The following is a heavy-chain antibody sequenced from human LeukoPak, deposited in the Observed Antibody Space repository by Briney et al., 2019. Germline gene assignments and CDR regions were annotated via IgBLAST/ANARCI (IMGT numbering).Heavy chain of an antibody. CDR2: INHSGST. Sequence: PSETLSLTCAVYGGSFSGYYWSWIRQPPGKGLEWIGEINHSGSTNYNPSLKSRVTISIDTSKNQFSLKLSSVTAADTAVYYCARGLDIVVVPAALTFDYWGQGTLVTVSS. CDR1: GGSFSGYY. V-gene: IGHV4-34*01. D-gene: IGHD2-2*03. J-gene: IGHJ4*02. CDR3: ARGLDIVVVPAALTFDY.